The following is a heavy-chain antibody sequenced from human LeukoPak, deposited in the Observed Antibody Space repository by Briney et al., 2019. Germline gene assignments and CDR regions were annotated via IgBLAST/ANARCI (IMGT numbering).Heavy chain of an antibody. V-gene: IGHV4-59*01. D-gene: IGHD3-3*01. Sequence: SETLSLTCTVSGGPISSYYWSWIRQPPGKGLEWIGYIYYSGSTNYNPSLKSRVTISVDTSKNQFSLKLSSVTAADTAVYYCARGWQYYDFWSGTEYNWFDPWGQGTLVTVSS. CDR1: GGPISSYY. CDR3: ARGWQYYDFWSGTEYNWFDP. J-gene: IGHJ5*02. CDR2: IYYSGST.